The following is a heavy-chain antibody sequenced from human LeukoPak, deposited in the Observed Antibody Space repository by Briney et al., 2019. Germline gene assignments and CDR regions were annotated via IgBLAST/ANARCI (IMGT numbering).Heavy chain of an antibody. CDR2: MNPNSGNT. J-gene: IGHJ6*03. Sequence: ASVKVSCKASGYTFTSYDINWVRQATGQGLEWMGWMNPNSGNTGYAQKFQGRVTMTRNTSISAAYMELSSPRSEDTAVYYCARGVVVPTGYYMDVWGKGTPVTVSS. D-gene: IGHD2-2*01. CDR1: GYTFTSYD. V-gene: IGHV1-8*01. CDR3: ARGVVVPTGYYMDV.